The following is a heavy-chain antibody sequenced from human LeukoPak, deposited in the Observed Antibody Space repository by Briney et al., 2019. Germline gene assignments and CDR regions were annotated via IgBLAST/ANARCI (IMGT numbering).Heavy chain of an antibody. CDR1: GFTFSTYW. V-gene: IGHV3-7*03. J-gene: IGHJ6*02. D-gene: IGHD3-10*01. CDR2: INQDGSGK. Sequence: GGSLRLSCAASGFTFSTYWMSWVRQAPGKGLEWVANINQDGSGKDYVDSLKGRFTISRDNTKNSLYLQMNSLRAEDTAVYYCASFGDYYYGMDVWGQGTTVTVSS. CDR3: ASFGDYYYGMDV.